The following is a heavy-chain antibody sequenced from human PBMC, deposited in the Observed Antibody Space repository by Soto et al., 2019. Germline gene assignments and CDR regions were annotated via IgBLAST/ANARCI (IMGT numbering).Heavy chain of an antibody. CDR1: GYSFTSYW. V-gene: IGHV5-51*01. J-gene: IGHJ4*02. D-gene: IGHD2-2*02. CDR2: IYPGDSDT. Sequence: GESLKISCKGSGYSFTSYWIGWVRQMPGKGLEWMGIIYPGDSDTRYSPSFQGQVTISADKSISTAYLQWSSLKASDTAMYYCARLRYCSSTSCYTALDYWGQGTLVTVSS. CDR3: ARLRYCSSTSCYTALDY.